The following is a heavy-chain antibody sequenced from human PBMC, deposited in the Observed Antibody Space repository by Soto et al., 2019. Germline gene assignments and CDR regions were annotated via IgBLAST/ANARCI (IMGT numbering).Heavy chain of an antibody. Sequence: QVQLQESGPGLVKPSQTLSLTCTVSGGSISSGDYYWSWIRQPPGKGLEWIGYIYYSGSTYYNPALKSPXPIRVXXPKNQFSLKLSSVTAADTAVYYCARGGGDSKDIDYWGQGTLVTVSS. CDR1: GGSISSGDYY. CDR2: IYYSGST. J-gene: IGHJ4*02. CDR3: ARGGGDSKDIDY. D-gene: IGHD6-13*01. V-gene: IGHV4-30-4*01.